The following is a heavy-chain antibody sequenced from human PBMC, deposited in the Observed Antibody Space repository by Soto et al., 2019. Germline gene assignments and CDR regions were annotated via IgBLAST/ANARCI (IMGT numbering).Heavy chain of an antibody. J-gene: IGHJ6*02. V-gene: IGHV3-33*01. CDR1: GFTFRSYG. D-gene: IGHD3-9*01. CDR2: IWFDGSNK. CDR3: ARQHRDILTGLRWSGMDV. Sequence: LRLSCAASGFTFRSYGMHWVRQAPGKGLEWVTVIWFDGSNKYYADSVKGRFTISRDNSNNTLYLQMNSLRAGDTAVYYCARQHRDILTGLRWSGMDVWGQGTTVTVSS.